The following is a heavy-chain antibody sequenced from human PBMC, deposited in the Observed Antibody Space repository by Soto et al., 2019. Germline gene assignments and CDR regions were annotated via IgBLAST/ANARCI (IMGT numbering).Heavy chain of an antibody. CDR3: AKVPWREYSNCHFDD. J-gene: IGHJ4*02. CDR2: ISGSGVST. D-gene: IGHD4-4*01. V-gene: IGHV3-23*01. Sequence: EVQLLESGGGLVQPGGPLRLSCAASGFTFSNYGMNWVRQAPGKGLEWVSEISGSGVSTYYADSVKGRFTISRDNAKKTLDLQMNSQRAEDTAVYYCAKVPWREYSNCHFDDWGQGTLVTVSS. CDR1: GFTFSNYG.